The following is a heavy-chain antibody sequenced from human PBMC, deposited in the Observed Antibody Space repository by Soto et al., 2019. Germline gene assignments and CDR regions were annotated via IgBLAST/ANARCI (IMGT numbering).Heavy chain of an antibody. CDR2: ISGSGATT. Sequence: XESLLLSCAASGFIFSNYAMSWVRQAPGRGLEWASAISGSGATTYYPDSVKGRFTISRDNSKNTLYLQMNNLRADDTAVYYCTKGGIPRRYNIPKVDFDYWGQGSLVTVSS. V-gene: IGHV3-23*01. D-gene: IGHD1-1*01. CDR1: GFIFSNYA. CDR3: TKGGIPRRYNIPKVDFDY. J-gene: IGHJ4*02.